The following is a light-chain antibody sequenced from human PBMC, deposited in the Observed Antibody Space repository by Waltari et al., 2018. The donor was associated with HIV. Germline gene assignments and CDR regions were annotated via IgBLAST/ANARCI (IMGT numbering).Light chain of an antibody. CDR3: SSYAGNNNYV. CDR2: EVN. Sequence: QPALTQPPSASGSPGQSVTISCTGTSRHICTYTYVSWYQQHPGRAPNLLIYEVNKRPSGVPDRFSGSKSANTASLTVSGLQVADEADYYCSSYAGNNNYVFGTGTRVTVL. V-gene: IGLV2-8*01. CDR1: SRHICTYTY. J-gene: IGLJ1*01.